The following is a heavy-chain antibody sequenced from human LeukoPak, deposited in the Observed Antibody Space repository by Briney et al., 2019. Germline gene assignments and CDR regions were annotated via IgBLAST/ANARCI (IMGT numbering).Heavy chain of an antibody. Sequence: SETLSLTCSVSGGSLSSGSDYWSWIRQPAGKGLEWIGCIFPSGSTNYNPSLKSRVTISVDKSKNQFSLKMNSVTAADTAVYYCARDLASCAGDCYSDGFDHWGQGTLVTVSS. CDR2: IFPSGST. V-gene: IGHV4-61*02. D-gene: IGHD2-21*02. J-gene: IGHJ4*02. CDR3: ARDLASCAGDCYSDGFDH. CDR1: GGSLSSGSDY.